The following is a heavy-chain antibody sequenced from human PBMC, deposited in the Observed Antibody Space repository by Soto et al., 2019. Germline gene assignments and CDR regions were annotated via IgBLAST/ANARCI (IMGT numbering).Heavy chain of an antibody. CDR2: INHSGST. CDR3: ARGRIAAAGPFDY. V-gene: IGHV4-34*01. CDR1: GGSVSGYY. D-gene: IGHD6-13*01. Sequence: SETLSLTCAVYGGSVSGYYWSWIRQPPGKGLEWIGEINHSGSTNYNPSLKSRVTISVDTSKNQFSLKLSSVTAADTAVYYCARGRIAAAGPFDYWGQGTLVTVSS. J-gene: IGHJ4*02.